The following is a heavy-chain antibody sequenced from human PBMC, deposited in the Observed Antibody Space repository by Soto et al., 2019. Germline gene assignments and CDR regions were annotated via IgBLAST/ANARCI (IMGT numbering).Heavy chain of an antibody. Sequence: PSETLSLTCTVSGGSISSSSYYWGWIRQPPGKGLEWIGSIYYSGSTYYNPSLKSRVTISVDTSKNQFSLKLSSVTAADTAVYYCARGLFDRSSSWYTGTLRYNWFDPWGQGTLVTVSS. CDR3: ARGLFDRSSSWYTGTLRYNWFDP. V-gene: IGHV4-39*07. D-gene: IGHD6-13*01. CDR1: GGSISSSSYY. CDR2: IYYSGST. J-gene: IGHJ5*02.